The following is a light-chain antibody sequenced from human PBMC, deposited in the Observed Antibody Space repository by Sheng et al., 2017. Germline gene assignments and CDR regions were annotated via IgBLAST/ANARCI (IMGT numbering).Light chain of an antibody. J-gene: IGKJ1*01. V-gene: IGKV1-5*03. CDR2: KAS. CDR3: QQYNNYPRT. Sequence: DIQMTQSPSTLSASVGDRVSITCRASQSISSWLAWYQQKPGKAPNLVIYKASSLQSGVPSRFSGSGSGTEFTLTISSLQPDDFATYYCQQYNNYPRTFGQGTKVEL. CDR1: QSISSW.